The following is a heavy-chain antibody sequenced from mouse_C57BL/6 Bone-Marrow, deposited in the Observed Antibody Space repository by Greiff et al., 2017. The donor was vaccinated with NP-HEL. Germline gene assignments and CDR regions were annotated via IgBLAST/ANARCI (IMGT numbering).Heavy chain of an antibody. D-gene: IGHD1-1*01. CDR2: ISSGGSYT. CDR1: GFTFSSYG. Sequence: EVMLVESGGDLVKPGGSLKLSCAASGFTFSSYGMSWVRQTPDKRLEWVATISSGGSYTYYPDSVKGRFTISRDNAKNTLYLQMSSLKSEDTAMYYCARHKYYYGSSFYFDYWGQGTTLTVSS. CDR3: ARHKYYYGSSFYFDY. V-gene: IGHV5-6*01. J-gene: IGHJ2*01.